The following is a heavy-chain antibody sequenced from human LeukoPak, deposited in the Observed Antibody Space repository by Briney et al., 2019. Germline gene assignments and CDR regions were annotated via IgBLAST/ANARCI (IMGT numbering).Heavy chain of an antibody. J-gene: IGHJ6*02. CDR2: ISGSGGSP. D-gene: IGHD3-3*01. CDR3: AKNRRRYDFWSGYRDYYYGMDV. V-gene: IGHV3-23*01. Sequence: PGGSLRLSCAASGFTFSSYAMSWVRQAPGKGLEWVSAISGSGGSPHYADSVKGRFTISRDNSKNTLYLQMNSLRAEDAAVYYCAKNRRRYDFWSGYRDYYYGMDVWGQGTTVTVSS. CDR1: GFTFSSYA.